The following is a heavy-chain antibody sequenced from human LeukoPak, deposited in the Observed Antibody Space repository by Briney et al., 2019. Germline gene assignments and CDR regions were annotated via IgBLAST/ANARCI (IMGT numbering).Heavy chain of an antibody. CDR1: GGSISSSSYY. Sequence: PSGTLSLTCTVSGGSISSSSYYWGWIRQPPGKGLEWIGSIYYSGSTYYNPSLKSRVTISVDTSKNQFSLKLSSVTAADTAVYYCARNLLEWLSIDYWGQGTLVTVSS. V-gene: IGHV4-39*01. CDR3: ARNLLEWLSIDY. D-gene: IGHD3-3*01. J-gene: IGHJ4*02. CDR2: IYYSGST.